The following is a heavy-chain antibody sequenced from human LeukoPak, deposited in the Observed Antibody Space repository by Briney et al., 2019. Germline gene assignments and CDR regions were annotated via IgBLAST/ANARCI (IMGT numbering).Heavy chain of an antibody. CDR3: ARDPYSGNYGNYYYYYMDV. D-gene: IGHD1-26*01. Sequence: GGSLRLSCAASGFTFSINGMNWVRQAPGRALEWVSSITSSGTYIFYADSVKGRFTISRDNAKNSLYLQMNGLGPEDTAVYYCARDPYSGNYGNYYYYYMDVWGKGTTVTISS. J-gene: IGHJ6*03. CDR1: GFTFSING. V-gene: IGHV3-21*01. CDR2: ITSSGTYI.